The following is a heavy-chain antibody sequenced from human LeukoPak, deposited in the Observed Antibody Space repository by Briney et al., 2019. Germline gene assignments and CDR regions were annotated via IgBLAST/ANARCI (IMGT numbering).Heavy chain of an antibody. V-gene: IGHV3-9*01. CDR3: RIAAAASIDY. CDR1: GFTFDDYA. D-gene: IGHD6-13*01. Sequence: GRSLRLSCAASGFTFDDYAMHWVRQAPGKGLEWVSGISWNSGSIGYADSVKGRFTISRDNAKNSLYLQMNSLRAEDTALYYCRIAAAASIDYWGQGTLVTVSS. CDR2: ISWNSGSI. J-gene: IGHJ4*02.